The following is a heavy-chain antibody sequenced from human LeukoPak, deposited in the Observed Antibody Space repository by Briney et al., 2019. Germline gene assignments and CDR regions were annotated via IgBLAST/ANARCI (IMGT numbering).Heavy chain of an antibody. CDR1: GSTFNNYA. D-gene: IGHD3-3*01. V-gene: IGHV3-23*01. J-gene: IGHJ5*02. Sequence: GGSLRLSCAASGSTFNNYAMSWVRQAPGKGLEWVSAISSASSSTYYANSVKGRFTISRDNSKNTLYLQMDSLRAEDTAVYYCAYIWSDFPGGSWGQGTLVTVSS. CDR2: ISSASSST. CDR3: AYIWSDFPGGS.